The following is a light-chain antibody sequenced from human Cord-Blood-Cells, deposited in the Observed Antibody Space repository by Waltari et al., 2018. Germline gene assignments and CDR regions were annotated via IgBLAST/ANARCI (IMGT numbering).Light chain of an antibody. V-gene: IGLV3-21*04. CDR3: QVWDSSSDHRV. Sequence: SYVLTQPPSVSVAPGKKARITCGGNNIGSKSVNWYQQKPGQAPVLVIYYDSDRPSGIPERFSGSNSGNTATLTISRVEAGDEADYYCQVWDSSSDHRVFGGGTKLTVL. CDR2: YDS. J-gene: IGLJ3*02. CDR1: NIGSKS.